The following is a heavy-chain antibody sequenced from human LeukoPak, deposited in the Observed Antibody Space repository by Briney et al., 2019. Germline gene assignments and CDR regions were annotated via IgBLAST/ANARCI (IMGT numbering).Heavy chain of an antibody. Sequence: ASVKVSCKASGYTFTGYYMHWVRQAPGQGLEWMGWINPNSGGTNYAQKFQGRVTMTRDTSISTAYMELSRLRSDDTAVYYCARGMYYDILTGYDRWGQVILVIVSS. CDR2: INPNSGGT. D-gene: IGHD3-9*01. V-gene: IGHV1-2*02. CDR1: GYTFTGYY. CDR3: ARGMYYDILTGYDR. J-gene: IGHJ4*02.